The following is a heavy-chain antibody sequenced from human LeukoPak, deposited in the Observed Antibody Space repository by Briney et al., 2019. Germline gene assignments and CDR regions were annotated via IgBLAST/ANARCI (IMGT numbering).Heavy chain of an antibody. V-gene: IGHV4-59*01. D-gene: IGHD3-10*01. Sequence: PSETLSLTCTVSGGSISSYYWSWIRQPPGKGLEWIGYIYYSGSTNYNPSLKSRVTISVDTSKNQFSLKLSSVTAADTAVYYCARAVIGGAGWFDPWGQGTLATVSS. J-gene: IGHJ5*02. CDR2: IYYSGST. CDR1: GGSISSYY. CDR3: ARAVIGGAGWFDP.